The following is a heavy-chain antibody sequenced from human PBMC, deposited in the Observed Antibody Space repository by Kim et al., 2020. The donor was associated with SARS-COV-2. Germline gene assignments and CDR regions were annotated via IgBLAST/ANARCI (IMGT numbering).Heavy chain of an antibody. Sequence: GGSLRLSCAASGFTFSSYWMHWVRQAPGKGLVWVSRINSDGSSTSYADSVKGRFTISRDNAKNTLYLQMNSLRAEDTAVYYCASPRPPDGSSGPGDYYYGMDVWGQGTTVTVSS. D-gene: IGHD3-22*01. CDR1: GFTFSSYW. CDR3: ASPRPPDGSSGPGDYYYGMDV. V-gene: IGHV3-74*01. J-gene: IGHJ6*02. CDR2: INSDGSST.